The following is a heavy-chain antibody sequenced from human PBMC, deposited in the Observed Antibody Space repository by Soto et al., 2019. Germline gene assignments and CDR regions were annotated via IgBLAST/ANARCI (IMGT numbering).Heavy chain of an antibody. D-gene: IGHD2-2*02. CDR1: GYTFSNYD. J-gene: IGHJ4*02. CDR2: MSPNSGRT. Sequence: QVQLVQSGAEVKKPGASVKVSCKASGYTFSNYDINRVRQATGQGLEWMGWMSPNSGRTGYAQKFQGRVTMTRNTSSSTAYMELSSLRSEDTAVYYCARGKRYTNDYWGQGTLVTVSS. V-gene: IGHV1-8*01. CDR3: ARGKRYTNDY.